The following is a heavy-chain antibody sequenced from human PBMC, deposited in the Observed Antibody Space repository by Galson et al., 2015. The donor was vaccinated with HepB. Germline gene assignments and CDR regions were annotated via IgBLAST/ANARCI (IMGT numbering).Heavy chain of an antibody. CDR3: AKGGGSNYFDY. Sequence: SLRLSCAASGFSFNSYAMSWVRQAPGKGLEWVSEIGAGGGGASYADSVKGRFTISRDNSKNTLYLQMNSLRAEDTAVYYCAKGGGSNYFDYWGQGILVTVSS. D-gene: IGHD3-16*01. J-gene: IGHJ4*02. CDR1: GFSFNSYA. CDR2: IGAGGGGA. V-gene: IGHV3-23*01.